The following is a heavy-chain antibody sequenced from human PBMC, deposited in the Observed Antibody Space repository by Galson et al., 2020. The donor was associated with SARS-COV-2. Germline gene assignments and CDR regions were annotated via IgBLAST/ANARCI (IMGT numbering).Heavy chain of an antibody. Sequence: GGSLRLSCAASGFTFSSYAMHWVRQAPGKGLEWVAVISYDGSNKYYADSVKGRFTISRDNSKNTLYLQMNSLRDEDTAVYYCASSLIGYFDYWGQGTLVTVSS. J-gene: IGHJ4*02. CDR3: ASSLIGYFDY. CDR1: GFTFSSYA. D-gene: IGHD3-16*01. V-gene: IGHV3-30*04. CDR2: ISYDGSNK.